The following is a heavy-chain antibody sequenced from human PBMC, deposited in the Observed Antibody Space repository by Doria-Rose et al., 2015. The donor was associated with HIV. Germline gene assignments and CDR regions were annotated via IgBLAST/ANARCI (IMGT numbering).Heavy chain of an antibody. CDR3: ARIKSSRWYHKYYFDF. D-gene: IGHD6-13*01. CDR2: IFSDDER. J-gene: IGHJ4*02. V-gene: IGHV2-26*01. CDR1: EVSLSSPGMG. Sequence: QVQLVQSGPVLVKPTETLTLTCTVSEVSLSSPGMGVSWIRQPPGKALERLANIFSDDERSYKTSLKSRLTISRGTSKSQVVLTMTDMDPVDTATYYCARIKSSRWYHKYYFDFWGQGTLVIVSA.